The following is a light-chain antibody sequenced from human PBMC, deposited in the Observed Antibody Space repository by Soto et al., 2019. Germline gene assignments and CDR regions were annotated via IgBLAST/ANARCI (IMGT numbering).Light chain of an antibody. CDR3: QHYNTWPWT. V-gene: IGKV3-15*01. Sequence: EIVMTQSPATLSVSPGERATLSCRASQSVNSNLAWYQQKLGQAPRVVIYGASTRAAGIPARFSGSGSGTEFILTISSLQSEDFAFYYCQHYNTWPWTFGQGTKVDIK. J-gene: IGKJ1*01. CDR2: GAS. CDR1: QSVNSN.